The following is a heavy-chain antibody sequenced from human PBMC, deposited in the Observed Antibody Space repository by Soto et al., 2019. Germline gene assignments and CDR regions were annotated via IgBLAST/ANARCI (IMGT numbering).Heavy chain of an antibody. Sequence: SQTLSLTCVISGDSVSSNSAAWNWIRQSPSRGLEWLGRTYYRSKWYNDYAVSVKSRITINPDTSKNQFSLQLNSVTPEDTAVYYCARTHDSSGWPTPSFDYWGQGTLVTVS. V-gene: IGHV6-1*01. CDR2: TYYRSKWYN. CDR1: GDSVSSNSAA. D-gene: IGHD6-19*01. J-gene: IGHJ4*02. CDR3: ARTHDSSGWPTPSFDY.